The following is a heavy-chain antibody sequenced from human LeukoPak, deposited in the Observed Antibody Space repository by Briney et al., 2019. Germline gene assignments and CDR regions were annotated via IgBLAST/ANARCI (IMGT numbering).Heavy chain of an antibody. CDR1: EFTFSSYG. D-gene: IGHD3-3*01. J-gene: IGHJ3*02. Sequence: GGSLRLSCAASEFTFSSYGMHWVRQAPGKGLEWVAFIRYDGSNKYYADSVKGRFTISRDNSKNTLYLQMNSLRAEDTAVYYCAKGGVDDFWSGSDAFDIWGQGTMVTVSS. CDR2: IRYDGSNK. CDR3: AKGGVDDFWSGSDAFDI. V-gene: IGHV3-30*02.